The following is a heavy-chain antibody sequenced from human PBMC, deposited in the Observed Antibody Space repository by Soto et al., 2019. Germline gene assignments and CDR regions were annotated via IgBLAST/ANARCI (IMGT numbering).Heavy chain of an antibody. CDR3: ARGSGYYYWDDY. Sequence: GGSLRLSCAASGFTFSSYAMHWVRQAPGKGLEWVALISYDGSDKDYADSVKGRFTISRDNSRNTLFLQMNSLRAEDTAVYYCARGSGYYYWDDYWGQGTLVTVSS. V-gene: IGHV3-30-3*01. CDR2: ISYDGSDK. D-gene: IGHD3-22*01. CDR1: GFTFSSYA. J-gene: IGHJ4*02.